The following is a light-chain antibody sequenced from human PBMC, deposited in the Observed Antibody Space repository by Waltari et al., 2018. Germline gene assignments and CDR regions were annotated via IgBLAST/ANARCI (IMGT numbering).Light chain of an antibody. CDR1: SNNVGSYYL. CDR3: CSYAGSAPRLV. V-gene: IGLV2-23*02. J-gene: IGLJ3*02. Sequence: QSALTQPASVSGSPGQSITISCTGTSNNVGSYYLVSWYQFRPGEVPKLLIYEVIKRPSGVSDSFHGSKSDNTASLTISRLQAEDEAAYYCCSYAGSAPRLVFGGGTNLTVL. CDR2: EVI.